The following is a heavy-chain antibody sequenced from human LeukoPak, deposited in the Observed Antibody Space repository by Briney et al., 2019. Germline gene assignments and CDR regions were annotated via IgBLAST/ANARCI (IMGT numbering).Heavy chain of an antibody. V-gene: IGHV1-18*01. CDR3: ARVPRGDDILTGYPNDY. Sequence: ASVKVSCKASGYTFTSYGISWVRQAPGQGLEWMGWISAYNGNTNYAQKLQGRVTMTTDTSTSTAYMELRSLRSDDTAVYYCARVPRGDDILTGYPNDYWGQGTLVTVSS. CDR2: ISAYNGNT. D-gene: IGHD3-9*01. CDR1: GYTFTSYG. J-gene: IGHJ4*02.